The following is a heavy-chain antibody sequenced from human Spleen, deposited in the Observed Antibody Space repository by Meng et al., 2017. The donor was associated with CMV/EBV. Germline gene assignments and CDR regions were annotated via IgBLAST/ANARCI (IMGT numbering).Heavy chain of an antibody. V-gene: IGHV1-2*02. CDR2: INANSGDT. D-gene: IGHD2-2*01. J-gene: IGHJ4*02. CDR3: AGSSSHCSRTTCYRLIG. CDR1: GYTFTDYY. Sequence: ASVKVSCKASGYTFTDYYIHWVRQAPGRGLEWMGWINANSGDTNYAQKFQGRVTMTRDTSISTAYMEMSRLRPDDTAVYYCAGSSSHCSRTTCYRLIGWGQGTLVTVSS.